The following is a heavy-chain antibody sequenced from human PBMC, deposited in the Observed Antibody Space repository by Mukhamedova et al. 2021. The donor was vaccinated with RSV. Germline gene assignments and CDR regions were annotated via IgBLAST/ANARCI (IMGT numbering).Heavy chain of an antibody. Sequence: VSSISSSSSYIYYADSVKGRFTISRDNAKNSLYLQMNSLRAEDTAVYYCASLTVGATTSDYWGQGTLVTVSS. CDR2: ISSSSSYI. V-gene: IGHV3-21*01. D-gene: IGHD1-26*01. J-gene: IGHJ4*02. CDR3: ASLTVGATTSDY.